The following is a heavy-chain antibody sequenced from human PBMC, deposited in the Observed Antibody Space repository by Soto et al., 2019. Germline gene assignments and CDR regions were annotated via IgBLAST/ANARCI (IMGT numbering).Heavy chain of an antibody. V-gene: IGHV1-69*12. Sequence: QVQLVQSGAEVKKPGSSVKVSCKASGGTFSSYAISWVRQAPGQGLEWMGGIIPIFGTANYAQKFQGRVTIAGDESTSTAYRELGSLRSEETAVYYCARGGGDDSSGYYQHWGQGTLVTVSS. CDR3: ARGGGDDSSGYYQH. D-gene: IGHD3-22*01. CDR1: GGTFSSYA. J-gene: IGHJ1*01. CDR2: IIPIFGTA.